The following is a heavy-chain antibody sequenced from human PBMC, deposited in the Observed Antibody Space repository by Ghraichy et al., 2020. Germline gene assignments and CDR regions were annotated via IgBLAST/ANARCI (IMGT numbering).Heavy chain of an antibody. J-gene: IGHJ6*02. V-gene: IGHV4-39*01. CDR3: ARHRMGSVSNYGMDV. CDR2: ISYSGGT. CDR1: GDSFSSNNYL. D-gene: IGHD3-10*01. Sequence: SETLSLTCIVSGDSFSSNNYLCGWVRQPPGKGLEWIGSISYSGGTYYNPSLKSRVTISVDTSKNQFSLKLSSVTATDTAVYYCARHRMGSVSNYGMDVWGQGTPVTGSS.